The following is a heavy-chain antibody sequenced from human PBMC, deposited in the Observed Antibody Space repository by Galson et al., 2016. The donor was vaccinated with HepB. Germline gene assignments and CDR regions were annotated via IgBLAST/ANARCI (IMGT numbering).Heavy chain of an antibody. CDR3: ARSIALANTDDYYYGMDV. V-gene: IGHV2-70*01. Sequence: PALVKPTQTLTLTCTFSGFSLSTSGMCVSWIRQPPGKALEWLALSDWDDDKYYSTSLKTRLTISKDTSKNQVVLTMTNMDPVDTATYYCARSIALANTDDYYYGMDVWGTGTTVTVSS. J-gene: IGHJ6*04. D-gene: IGHD6-19*01. CDR2: SDWDDDK. CDR1: GFSLSTSGMC.